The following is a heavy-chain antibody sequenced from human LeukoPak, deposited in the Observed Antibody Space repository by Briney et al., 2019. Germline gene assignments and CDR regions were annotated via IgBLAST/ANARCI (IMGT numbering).Heavy chain of an antibody. D-gene: IGHD2-2*01. CDR1: GGSISSYY. J-gene: IGHJ5*02. CDR2: INHSGST. CDR3: ARGTPGLIVVVPAARRGSWFDP. V-gene: IGHV4-34*01. Sequence: PSETLSLTCTVSGGSISSYYWSWIRQPPGKGLEWIGEINHSGSTNYNPSLKSRVTISVDTSKNQFSLKLSSVTAADTAVYYCARGTPGLIVVVPAARRGSWFDPWGQGTLVTVSS.